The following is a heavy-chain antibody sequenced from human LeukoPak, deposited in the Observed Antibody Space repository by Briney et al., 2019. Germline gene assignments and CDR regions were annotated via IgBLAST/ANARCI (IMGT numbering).Heavy chain of an antibody. D-gene: IGHD2-15*01. CDR1: GFTFSSYA. Sequence: PGGSLGLSCAASGFTFSSYAMSWVRQAPGKGLEWVSGTSGSGGSTYYAGSVKGRFTISRDNSKNTLYLQMNSLGVEDTAVYYCAKNGGSQCYSHLDSWGQGTLVTVSS. CDR3: AKNGGSQCYSHLDS. V-gene: IGHV3-23*01. J-gene: IGHJ4*02. CDR2: TSGSGGST.